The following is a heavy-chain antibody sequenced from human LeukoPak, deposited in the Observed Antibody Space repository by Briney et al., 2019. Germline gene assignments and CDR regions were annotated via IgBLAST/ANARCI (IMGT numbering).Heavy chain of an antibody. V-gene: IGHV3-7*01. Sequence: PGGSLRLSCAASGFTFSSYWMSWVRQAPGKGLGWVANIKQDGSEKYYVDSVRGRFTISRDNAKNSLYLQMNSLRAEDTAVYYCARVPGRYDSSGYYYYYYYYYMDVWGKGTTVTVSS. CDR2: IKQDGSEK. D-gene: IGHD3-22*01. CDR3: ARVPGRYDSSGYYYYYYYYYMDV. J-gene: IGHJ6*03. CDR1: GFTFSSYW.